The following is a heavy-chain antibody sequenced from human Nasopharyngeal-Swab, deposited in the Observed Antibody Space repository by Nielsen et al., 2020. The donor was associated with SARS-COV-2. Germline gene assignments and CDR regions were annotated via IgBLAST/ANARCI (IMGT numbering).Heavy chain of an antibody. CDR1: GFTFCSYS. CDR3: AKEPGVLWFGELFSYGMDV. CDR2: ISGSGGST. V-gene: IGHV3-23*01. Sequence: GGSLRLSFAASGFTFCSYSMSWVRPAPGKGVGGGSAISGSGGSTHYADSVKGRFTISRDNSKNTLYLQMNSLRAEDTAVYYCAKEPGVLWFGELFSYGMDVWGQGTTVTVSS. J-gene: IGHJ6*02. D-gene: IGHD3-10*01.